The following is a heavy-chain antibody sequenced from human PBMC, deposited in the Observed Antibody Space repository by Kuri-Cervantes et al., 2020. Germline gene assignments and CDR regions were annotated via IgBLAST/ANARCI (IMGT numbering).Heavy chain of an antibody. Sequence: GESLKISCAASGFTFSSYSMNWVRQAPGKGLEWVSSISSSSSTIYYADSVKGRFTISRDNAKNSLYLQMNSLRDEDTAVYYCATLSDMYQLLLDYWGQGTLVTVSS. V-gene: IGHV3-48*02. CDR2: ISSSSSTI. D-gene: IGHD2-2*01. CDR1: GFTFSSYS. CDR3: ATLSDMYQLLLDY. J-gene: IGHJ4*02.